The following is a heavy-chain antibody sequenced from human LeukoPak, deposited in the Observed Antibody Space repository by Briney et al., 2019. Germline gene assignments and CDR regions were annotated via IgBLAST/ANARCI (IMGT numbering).Heavy chain of an antibody. J-gene: IGHJ4*02. CDR3: ARFAAFSSGWYWDY. V-gene: IGHV3-48*03. D-gene: IGHD6-19*01. Sequence: GGSLRLSCAASGFTFSNYEMNWVRQAPGKGLEWISYINSGADTKYYADSVRGRFTISRDNAKNELYLQMNILRAEDTGVYYCARFAAFSSGWYWDYWGQGTLVTVSS. CDR2: INSGADTK. CDR1: GFTFSNYE.